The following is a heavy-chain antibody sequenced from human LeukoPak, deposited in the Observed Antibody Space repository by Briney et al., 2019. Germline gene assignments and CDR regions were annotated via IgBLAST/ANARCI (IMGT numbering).Heavy chain of an antibody. CDR2: INHSGST. D-gene: IGHD6-19*01. CDR3: ARDDGAVAGHFDY. J-gene: IGHJ4*02. CDR1: GGSFSGYY. Sequence: SETLSLTCAVYGGSFSGYYWSWIRQPPGKGLEWIGEINHSGSTNYNPSLKSRVTISVDTSKNQFSLKLSSVTAADTAVYYCARDDGAVAGHFDYWGQGTLVTVSS. V-gene: IGHV4-34*01.